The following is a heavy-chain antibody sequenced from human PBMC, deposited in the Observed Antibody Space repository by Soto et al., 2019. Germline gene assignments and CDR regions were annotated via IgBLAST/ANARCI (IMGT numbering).Heavy chain of an antibody. J-gene: IGHJ6*03. CDR2: INSDGSST. CDR1: GFTFSSYW. CDR3: ARSGGNSPDYYYYMDV. Sequence: GGSLRLSCAASGFTFSSYWMHWVRQAPGKGLVWVSRINSDGSSTSYADSVKGRFTISRDNAKNTLYLQMNSLRAEDTAVYYCARSGGNSPDYYYYMDVWGKGTTVTVSS. V-gene: IGHV3-74*01. D-gene: IGHD3-16*01.